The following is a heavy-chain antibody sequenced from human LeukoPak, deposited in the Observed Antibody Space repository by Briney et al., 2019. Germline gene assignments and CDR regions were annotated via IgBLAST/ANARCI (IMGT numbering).Heavy chain of an antibody. CDR2: VYGGGGGT. V-gene: IGHV3-23*01. CDR3: AKQSAGSAAWYSLHYDF. J-gene: IGHJ4*02. D-gene: IGHD6-13*01. Sequence: PGGSLRLSCAASGFTLSSYAMTWVRQAPGRGLEWVSRVYGGGGGTYYADSVKGRFTISRDNSKDTLYLQMNGLRAEDTAVYFCAKQSAGSAAWYSLHYDFWGQGTLVTVSS. CDR1: GFTLSSYA.